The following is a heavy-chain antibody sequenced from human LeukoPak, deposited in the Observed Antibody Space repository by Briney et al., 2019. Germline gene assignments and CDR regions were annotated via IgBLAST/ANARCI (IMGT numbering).Heavy chain of an antibody. CDR3: ARCMTITGKCSGLDP. Sequence: PGGSLRLSCAASGFTFGPYTMNWVRQAPGKGLEWVSYISSSSSSIYYADSVKGRFTISRDNAKNSLYLQMNSLRAEDTAVYYCARCMTITGKCSGLDPWGQGTLVTVSS. V-gene: IGHV3-21*05. J-gene: IGHJ5*02. CDR1: GFTFGPYT. D-gene: IGHD1-20*01. CDR2: ISSSSSSI.